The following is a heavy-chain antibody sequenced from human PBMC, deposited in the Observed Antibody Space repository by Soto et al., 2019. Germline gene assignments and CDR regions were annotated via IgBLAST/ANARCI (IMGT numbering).Heavy chain of an antibody. CDR1: GFTFSSHW. D-gene: IGHD3-10*01. V-gene: IGHV3-7*04. Sequence: EVQLVESGGGLVQPGGSLRLSCVASGFTFSSHWMNWVRQVPGKGLEGVANIKDDGTEINYVDSVKGRFAISRDNAKNTLYLQMNSLRVDDTAVYHCVRSSGWTGDYWGQGILVTVSS. J-gene: IGHJ4*02. CDR3: VRSSGWTGDY. CDR2: IKDDGTEI.